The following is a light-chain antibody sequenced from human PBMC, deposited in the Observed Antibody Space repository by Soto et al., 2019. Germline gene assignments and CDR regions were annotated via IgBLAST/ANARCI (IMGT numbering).Light chain of an antibody. CDR2: SAS. CDR3: QQYINGYT. J-gene: IGKJ2*01. CDR1: QSVSTS. V-gene: IGKV3-15*01. Sequence: EVVMTQSPATLSVFPGERVTLSCRASQSVSTSLAWYQQKPGQAPRLLIYSASTRATSIPARFSGSGSGTEFTLTISSLESEDFAVYYCQQYINGYTFGQGTKLEIK.